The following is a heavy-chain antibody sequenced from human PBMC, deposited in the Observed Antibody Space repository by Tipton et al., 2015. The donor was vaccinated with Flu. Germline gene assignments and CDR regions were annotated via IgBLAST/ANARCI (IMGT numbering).Heavy chain of an antibody. CDR3: ARHPRAYYDFWSGYNKGGYYYGMDV. Sequence: QVQLVQSGAEVKKPGSSVKVSCKASGGTFSSYAISWVRQAPGQGLEWMGGIIPIFGTANYAQKFQGRVTITADESTSTAYMELSSLRSEDTAVYYCARHPRAYYDFWSGYNKGGYYYGMDVWGQGTTVTVSS. CDR1: GGTFSSYA. J-gene: IGHJ6*02. V-gene: IGHV1-69*01. D-gene: IGHD3-3*01. CDR2: IIPIFGTA.